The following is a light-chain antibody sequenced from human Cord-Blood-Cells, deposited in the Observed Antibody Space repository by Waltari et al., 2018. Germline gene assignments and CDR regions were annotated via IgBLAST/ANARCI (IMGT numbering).Light chain of an antibody. CDR3: CSDAGSYTFV. J-gene: IGLJ1*01. CDR1: SSDVGGYNY. V-gene: IGLV2-11*01. CDR2: DVS. Sequence: QSALTKPRSVSGSPGQSVTISCTGTSSDVGGYNYVSCYQQHPGKDPKLMIYDVSKRPSGVPYRFSGSKSGTPASLTISGLQAEDEADYSCCSDAGSYTFVFGTGTKVTVL.